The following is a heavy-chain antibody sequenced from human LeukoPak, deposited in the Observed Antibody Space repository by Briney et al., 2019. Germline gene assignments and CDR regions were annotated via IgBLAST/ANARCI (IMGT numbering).Heavy chain of an antibody. D-gene: IGHD6-13*01. V-gene: IGHV3-23*01. J-gene: IGHJ4*02. CDR1: GFTFSSYA. CDR2: ISYSGGST. Sequence: SGGSLRLSCAASGFTFSSYAMTWVRQAPGKGLEWVSGISYSGGSTYYAGSVKGQFTISRDNSKNTLYLQMNSLRAEDTAVYYCASLIAAAGRPYYFDYWGQGTLVTVSS. CDR3: ASLIAAAGRPYYFDY.